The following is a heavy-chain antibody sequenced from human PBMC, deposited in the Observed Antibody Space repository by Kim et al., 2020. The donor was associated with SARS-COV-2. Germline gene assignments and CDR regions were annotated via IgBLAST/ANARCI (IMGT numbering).Heavy chain of an antibody. CDR3: ARESSGVATFRPTGIAAAGMDV. D-gene: IGHD6-13*01. V-gene: IGHV3-48*04. CDR1: GFTFSSYS. CDR2: ISSSSSTI. Sequence: GGSLRLSCAASGFTFSSYSMNWVRQAPGKGLEWVSYISSSSSTIYYADSVKGRFTISRDNAKNSLYLQMNSLRAEDTAVYYCARESSGVATFRPTGIAAAGMDVWGQGTTVTVSS. J-gene: IGHJ6*02.